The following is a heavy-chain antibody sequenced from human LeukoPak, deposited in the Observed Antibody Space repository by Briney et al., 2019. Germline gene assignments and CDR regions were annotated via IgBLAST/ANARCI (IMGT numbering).Heavy chain of an antibody. CDR3: AKPIDCSSTICAGPMDV. CDR1: GESLQSFY. V-gene: IGHV4-34*01. D-gene: IGHD2-2*01. Sequence: SETLSLTCAVYGESLQSFYWSWIRQPPGKGPEWIGEIDHIGRTKHNPSLKSRLTMSIDTSKNQFSLTLGSLTAADTAVYYCAKPIDCSSTICAGPMDVWGKGTTVTVSA. CDR2: IDHIGRT. J-gene: IGHJ6*04.